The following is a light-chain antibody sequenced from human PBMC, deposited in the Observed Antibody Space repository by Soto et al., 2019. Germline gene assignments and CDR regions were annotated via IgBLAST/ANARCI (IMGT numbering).Light chain of an antibody. Sequence: EIVLTQSPGTLSLSPGEGTTLSCTTSQSVSSTYFAWYQQKPGQAPRLLIYGASNRATGIPDRFSGSGSGTDFTLTISRREPEDFAMYYCQQYDSSPPGYTFGQGTKLEIK. V-gene: IGKV3-20*01. CDR3: QQYDSSPPGYT. CDR2: GAS. CDR1: QSVSSTY. J-gene: IGKJ2*01.